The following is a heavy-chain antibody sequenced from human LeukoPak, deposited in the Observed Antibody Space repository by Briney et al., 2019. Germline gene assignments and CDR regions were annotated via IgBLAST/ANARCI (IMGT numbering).Heavy chain of an antibody. CDR3: VRVKTPFFDSGAHDAFDL. J-gene: IGHJ3*01. CDR2: INYEGGST. CDR1: GFTFDVYA. D-gene: IGHD3-22*01. V-gene: IGHV3-20*04. Sequence: GGSLRLSCAVSGFTFDVYAMSWVRQPPGGGLEWLSHINYEGGSTSNAESVRGRCAIYRDNAQNYLFLQMNSHRGDDTALCYRVRVKTPFFDSGAHDAFDLWGQGKMVTVSS.